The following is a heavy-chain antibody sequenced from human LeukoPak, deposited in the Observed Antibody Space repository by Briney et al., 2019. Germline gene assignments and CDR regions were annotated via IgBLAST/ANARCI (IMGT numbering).Heavy chain of an antibody. J-gene: IGHJ4*02. CDR1: GYTLTSYD. CDR2: INPNSGGT. V-gene: IGHV1-2*02. CDR3: ARIVPVVAATESAFDY. Sequence: GASVKVSCKASGYTLTSYDINWVRQAPGQGLEWMGWINPNSGGTNYAQKFQGRVTMTRDTSISTAYMELSRLRSDDTAVYYCARIVPVVAATESAFDYWGQGTLVTVSS. D-gene: IGHD2-15*01.